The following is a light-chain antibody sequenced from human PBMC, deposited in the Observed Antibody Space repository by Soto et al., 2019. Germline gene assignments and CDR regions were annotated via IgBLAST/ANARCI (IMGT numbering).Light chain of an antibody. V-gene: IGKV1-33*01. CDR2: DAS. CDR1: PDISHS. CDR3: QQYEDLPLT. J-gene: IGKJ4*01. Sequence: DIQMTQSPSSLSASVGDRVTITCQASPDISHSLYWYQQKPGKAPKLLIFDASNVETGVPSRFSGSGSGTDFTFTIHSLQPEDAATYYCQQYEDLPLTFGGGTKVGIK.